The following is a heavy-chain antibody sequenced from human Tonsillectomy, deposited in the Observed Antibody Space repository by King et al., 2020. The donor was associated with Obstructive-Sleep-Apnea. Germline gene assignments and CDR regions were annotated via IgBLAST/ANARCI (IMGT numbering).Heavy chain of an antibody. V-gene: IGHV3-74*01. CDR1: GFTFSSYW. J-gene: IGHJ4*02. CDR2: INGDGSSR. D-gene: IGHD6-13*01. Sequence: VQLVESGGGLVQPGGSLRLSCAASGFTFSSYWMHWFRLAPGKGPVWVTRINGDGSSRDYVGSVKGRFTISRDNAKNTLYLQMNSLRPEDTAVYYCARKHSSIWAFYYWGQGTLVTVSS. CDR3: ARKHSSIWAFYY.